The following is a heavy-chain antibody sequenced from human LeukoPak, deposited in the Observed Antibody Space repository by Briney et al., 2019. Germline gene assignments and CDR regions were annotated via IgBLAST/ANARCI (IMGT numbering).Heavy chain of an antibody. CDR3: ASLELRPGSPYYYYGMDV. Sequence: ASVKVSCKASGYTFTSYAMHWVRQAPGQRLEWMGWINAGNGNTKYSQKFQGRVTITRETSASTAYMELSSLRSEDTAVYYCASLELRPGSPYYYYGMDVWGKGTTVTVSS. CDR1: GYTFTSYA. V-gene: IGHV1-3*01. CDR2: INAGNGNT. J-gene: IGHJ6*04. D-gene: IGHD1-7*01.